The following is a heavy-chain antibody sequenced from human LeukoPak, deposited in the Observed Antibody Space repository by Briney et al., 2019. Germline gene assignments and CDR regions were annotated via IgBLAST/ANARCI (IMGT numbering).Heavy chain of an antibody. CDR3: TLIQGWGSGSYYRDF. CDR1: GLSISNDW. J-gene: IGHJ4*02. Sequence: GGSLRLSCAASGLSISNDWMSWVRQAPGKGLEWVARVKSKSAGGTTDYAAPVKGRFTISRGDSKNTLYLQMNSLKTEDTAVYYCTLIQGWGSGSYYRDFWGQGTLVTVSS. D-gene: IGHD3-10*01. CDR2: VKSKSAGGTT. V-gene: IGHV3-15*01.